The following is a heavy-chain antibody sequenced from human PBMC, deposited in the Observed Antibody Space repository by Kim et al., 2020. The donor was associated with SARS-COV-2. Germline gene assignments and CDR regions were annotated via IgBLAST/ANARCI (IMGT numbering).Heavy chain of an antibody. CDR2: ISYDGSNK. Sequence: GGSLRLSCAASGFTFSSYAMHWVRQAPGKGMEWVAVISYDGSNKYYADSVKGRFTISRDNSKNTLYLQMNSLRAEDTAVYYCARDMLLLFGETLWVYDYWGQGTLVTFSS. J-gene: IGHJ4*02. V-gene: IGHV3-30*04. CDR3: ARDMLLLFGETLWVYDY. D-gene: IGHD3-10*01. CDR1: GFTFSSYA.